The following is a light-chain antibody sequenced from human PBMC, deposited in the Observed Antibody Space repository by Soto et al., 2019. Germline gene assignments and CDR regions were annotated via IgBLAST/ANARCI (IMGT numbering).Light chain of an antibody. Sequence: DIQMTQSPSYLSASVGDRVTITCRASQSIRSYLNWYQQKPRKAPKVLIYAASSLQSGVPSRFSGSGSGTDFTLTISSLQPEDFATYYCQQISTTPYTFGQGTKLEIK. CDR1: QSIRSY. V-gene: IGKV1-39*01. CDR2: AAS. CDR3: QQISTTPYT. J-gene: IGKJ2*01.